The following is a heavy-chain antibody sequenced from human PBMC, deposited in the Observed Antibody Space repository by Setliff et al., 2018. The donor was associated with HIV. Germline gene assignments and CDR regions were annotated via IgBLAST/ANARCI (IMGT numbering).Heavy chain of an antibody. CDR2: ISPSSVYL. J-gene: IGHJ4*02. D-gene: IGHD1-26*01. Sequence: PGGSLRLSCAASGLTLGDYGMVWVRQAPGKGLEWVSSISPSSVYLNYADSVKGRFSISRDNANHSLYLLMSSLRAEDTAVYYCAAVFTGVPGRSLDYWGQGTLVTVSS. V-gene: IGHV3-21*01. CDR1: GLTLGDYG. CDR3: AAVFTGVPGRSLDY.